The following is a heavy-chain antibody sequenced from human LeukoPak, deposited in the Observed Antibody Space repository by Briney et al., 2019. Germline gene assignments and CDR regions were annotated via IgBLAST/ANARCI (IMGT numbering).Heavy chain of an antibody. CDR3: ARDPSCSGGSCRDGYFDY. J-gene: IGHJ4*02. CDR2: IKQDGSEK. CDR1: GFTFSSYG. Sequence: GGSLRLSCAASGFTFSSYGMYWVRQAPGKGLEWVANIKQDGSEKYYVDSVKGRFTISRDNAKNSLYLQMNSLRAEDTAVYYCARDPSCSGGSCRDGYFDYWGQGTLVAVSS. D-gene: IGHD2-15*01. V-gene: IGHV3-7*01.